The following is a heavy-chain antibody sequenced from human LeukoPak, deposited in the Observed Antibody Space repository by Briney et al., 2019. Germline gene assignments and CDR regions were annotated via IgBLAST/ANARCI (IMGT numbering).Heavy chain of an antibody. Sequence: SQTLSLTCTVSGGSISSGDYYWSWIRQPPGKGLEWIGYMYYSGSTYCNPSLKSRVVISVDTSKNQFSLNLSSVTAADTAVYYCARPYYYDSRIDPWGQGILVTVSS. CDR2: MYYSGST. CDR3: ARPYYYDSRIDP. D-gene: IGHD3-22*01. CDR1: GGSISSGDYY. J-gene: IGHJ5*02. V-gene: IGHV4-30-4*01.